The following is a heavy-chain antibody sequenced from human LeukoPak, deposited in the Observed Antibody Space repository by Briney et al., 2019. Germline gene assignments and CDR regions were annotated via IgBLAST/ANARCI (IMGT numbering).Heavy chain of an antibody. CDR3: AKGYPGKYDSSGYYDYYFDY. CDR2: SSYGGSSE. J-gene: IGHJ4*02. D-gene: IGHD3-22*01. V-gene: IGHV3-30*18. Sequence: PGGSLRLSCAASGFTFSNYVMFWVRQAPGKGLEWVAASSYGGSSEYYVDSVKGRFTFSRDNSKNTLYLQMNSLRAEDTAVYYCAKGYPGKYDSSGYYDYYFDYWGQGTLATVSS. CDR1: GFTFSNYV.